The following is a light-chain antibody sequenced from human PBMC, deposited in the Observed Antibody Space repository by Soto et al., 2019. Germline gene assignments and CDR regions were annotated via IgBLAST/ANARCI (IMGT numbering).Light chain of an antibody. J-gene: IGKJ3*01. CDR3: QHYGTSAR. CDR1: QSVSSSY. Sequence: EIVLTQSPGTLSLSPGERATLSCRASQSVSSSYLAWYQQKPGQAPRLLIYGASSRATGIPDRFSVSASGTDFTLTISRLEPEDFAVYYCQHYGTSARFGPETKVDIK. CDR2: GAS. V-gene: IGKV3-20*01.